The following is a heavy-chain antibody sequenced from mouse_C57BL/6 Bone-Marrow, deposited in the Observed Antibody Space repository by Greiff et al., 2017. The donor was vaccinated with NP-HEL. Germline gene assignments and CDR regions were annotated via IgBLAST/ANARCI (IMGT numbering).Heavy chain of an antibody. Sequence: QVQLKESGAELVKPGASVKLSCKASGYTFTSYWMQWVKQRPGQGLEWIGEIDPSDSYTNYNQKFKGKATLTVDTSSSTAYMQLSSLTSEDSAVYYSERRRIRLRFAYWGQGTLVTVSA. D-gene: IGHD3-2*02. CDR2: IDPSDSYT. CDR1: GYTFTSYW. J-gene: IGHJ3*01. V-gene: IGHV1-50*01. CDR3: ERRRIRLRFAY.